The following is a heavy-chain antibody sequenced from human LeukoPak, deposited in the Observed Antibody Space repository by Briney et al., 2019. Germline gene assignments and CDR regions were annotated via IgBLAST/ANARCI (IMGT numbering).Heavy chain of an antibody. Sequence: VASVKVSCKASGYTFAGYYIHWVRQAPGQGLEWVGWINPNSGVINSAQKFQGRVAMTRDASISTAYMESTGLKSDDTAVYYCARDRDYSDTSGLFDYWGQGTLVTVSS. CDR2: INPNSGVI. J-gene: IGHJ4*02. CDR1: GYTFAGYY. CDR3: ARDRDYSDTSGLFDY. V-gene: IGHV1-2*02. D-gene: IGHD3-22*01.